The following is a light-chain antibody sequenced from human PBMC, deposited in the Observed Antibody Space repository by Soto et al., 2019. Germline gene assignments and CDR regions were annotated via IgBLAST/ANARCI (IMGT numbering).Light chain of an antibody. CDR1: QGISSY. J-gene: IGKJ3*01. Sequence: AIRMTQSPSSFSASTGDRVTITCRASQGISSYLAGYQQKPGKAPKLLSYAASTLQSGVPSRFSSSESGQDLTLTISCLPSEDLGTYYCQQYDNRPTFSFGTGTKVDI. V-gene: IGKV1-8*01. CDR3: QQYDNRPTFS. CDR2: AAS.